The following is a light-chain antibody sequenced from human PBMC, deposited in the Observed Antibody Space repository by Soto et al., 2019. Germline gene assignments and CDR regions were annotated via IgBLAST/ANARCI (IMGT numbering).Light chain of an antibody. J-gene: IGKJ1*01. V-gene: IGKV3-15*01. Sequence: VMTQSPATLSVSPGERATLSCRASESVTSNRLAWYQQKPGQPPRLLIYGASTRATGIPARFSGSGSGTEFTLTISGLQSEDFAVYYCQQYNNWPPWTFGQGTKVDIK. CDR1: ESVTSN. CDR3: QQYNNWPPWT. CDR2: GAS.